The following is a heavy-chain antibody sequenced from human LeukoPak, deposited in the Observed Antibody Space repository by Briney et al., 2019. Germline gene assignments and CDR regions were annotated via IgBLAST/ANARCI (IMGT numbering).Heavy chain of an antibody. CDR2: ISSSSSYI. V-gene: IGHV3-21*01. Sequence: GGSLRLSCAASGFTFSSYSMTWVRQAPGKGLEWVSSISSSSSYIYYADSVKGRFTISRDNAKNSLYLQMNSLRAEDTAVYYXXXXXVVRNAFDIWGQGTMVTVSS. CDR3: XXXXVVRNAFDI. J-gene: IGHJ3*02. D-gene: IGHD3-22*01. CDR1: GFTFSSYS.